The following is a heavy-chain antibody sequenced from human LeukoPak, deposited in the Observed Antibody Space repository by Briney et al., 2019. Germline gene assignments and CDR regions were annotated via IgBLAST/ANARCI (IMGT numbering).Heavy chain of an antibody. V-gene: IGHV3-30*02. CDR2: IHHDGSNK. CDR3: ARGNITIFTFDY. D-gene: IGHD3-9*01. J-gene: IGHJ4*02. CDR1: GFTFSSYG. Sequence: GGSLRLSCAASGFTFSSYGMHWVRQAPGKGLDWVTFIHHDGSNKYYADSVRGRFTISRDNSKNTLYLQMNSLRAEDTAVYYCARGNITIFTFDYWGQGTLVTVSS.